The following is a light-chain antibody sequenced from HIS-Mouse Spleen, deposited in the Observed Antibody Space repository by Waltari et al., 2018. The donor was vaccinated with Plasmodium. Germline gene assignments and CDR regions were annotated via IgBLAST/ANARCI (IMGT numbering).Light chain of an antibody. CDR1: SSNLGTNY. Sequence: QSVLTQPPSVSAAPGQKVTISCSGSSSNLGTNYLSWYQQLQGTAPKLLIYDNKKRPSGIPDRFSGSKSGTSATLGITGLQTGDEADYYCGTWDSSLSAGVVFGGGTKLTVL. CDR2: DNK. J-gene: IGLJ2*01. V-gene: IGLV1-51*01. CDR3: GTWDSSLSAGVV.